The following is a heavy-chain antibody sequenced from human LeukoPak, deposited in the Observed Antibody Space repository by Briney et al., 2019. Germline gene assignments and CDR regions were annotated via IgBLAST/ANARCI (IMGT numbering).Heavy chain of an antibody. J-gene: IGHJ6*03. CDR2: IYHSGST. Sequence: SETLSLTCTVSGGSISSGGYYWSWIRQPPGKGLEWIGYIYHSGSTYYNPSLKSRVTISVDRSKNQFSLKLSSVTAADTAVYYCARSYSSSSHYYMDVWGKGTTVTVSS. CDR3: ARSYSSSSHYYMDV. D-gene: IGHD6-6*01. CDR1: GGSISSGGYY. V-gene: IGHV4-30-2*01.